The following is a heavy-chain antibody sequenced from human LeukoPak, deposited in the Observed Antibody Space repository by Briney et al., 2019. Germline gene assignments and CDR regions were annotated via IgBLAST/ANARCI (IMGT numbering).Heavy chain of an antibody. CDR2: TYYRSQWGH. J-gene: IGHJ4*02. CDR1: GDSVSSDTAA. D-gene: IGHD6-13*01. CDR3: ARQPDQQPASFDS. V-gene: IGHV6-1*01. Sequence: SQTLPLTCAISGDSVSSDTAAWNWIRRSPSRGLEWLGRTYYRSQWGHDFAFFVKNRIRVDADTSRNQFSLHLNSVTPEDTAIYYCARQPDQQPASFDSWGQGTLVTVSS.